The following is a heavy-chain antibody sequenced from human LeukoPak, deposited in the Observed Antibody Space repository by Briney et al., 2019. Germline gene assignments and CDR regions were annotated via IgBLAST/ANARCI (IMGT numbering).Heavy chain of an antibody. V-gene: IGHV3-74*01. CDR1: GFTFSSYW. J-gene: IGHJ4*02. CDR2: INSDGSST. Sequence: GGSLRLSCAASGFTFSSYWMHWVRQAPGKGLVWVSRINSDGSSTSYADSVKGRFTISRDNPKNTLYLQMNSLRAEDMAVYYCATDGAGGSLDYWGQGTLVNVSS. D-gene: IGHD1-26*01. CDR3: ATDGAGGSLDY.